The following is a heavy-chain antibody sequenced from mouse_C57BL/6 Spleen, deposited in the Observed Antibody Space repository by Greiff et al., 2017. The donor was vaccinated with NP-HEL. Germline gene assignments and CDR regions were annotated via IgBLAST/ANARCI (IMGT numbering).Heavy chain of an antibody. CDR3: ARDDYDYDWYFDV. Sequence: VQLQQSGAEPVKPGASVKLSCKASGYTFTSYWMHWVKQRPGRGLEWIGRIAPNSGGTKYNEKFKSKATLTVDKPSSTAYMQLSSLTYEDSAVYYWARDDYDYDWYFDVWGTGTTVTVSS. D-gene: IGHD2-4*01. CDR1: GYTFTSYW. V-gene: IGHV1-72*01. J-gene: IGHJ1*03. CDR2: IAPNSGGT.